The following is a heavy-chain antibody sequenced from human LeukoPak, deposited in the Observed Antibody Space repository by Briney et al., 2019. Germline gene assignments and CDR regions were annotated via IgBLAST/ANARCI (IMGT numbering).Heavy chain of an antibody. CDR1: GYTFTRYY. CDR3: VRSRNMISFGGVIVTPLDY. V-gene: IGHV1-46*01. D-gene: IGHD3-16*02. CDR2: INSSGGST. J-gene: IGHJ4*02. Sequence: ASVKVSCKASGYTFTRYYIHWVRQAPGQGLEWMGIINSSGGSTSYAQKVQGRVTLTRDMSASTVYTDLRSLRSEDTAVYYCVRSRNMISFGGVIVTPLDYWGQGTLVTVSS.